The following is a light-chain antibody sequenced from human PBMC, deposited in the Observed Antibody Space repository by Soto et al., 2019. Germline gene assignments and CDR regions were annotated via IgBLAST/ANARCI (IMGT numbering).Light chain of an antibody. CDR3: SSYTSATTYV. J-gene: IGLJ1*01. Sequence: QSALTQPASVSGSPGHSITISCTGTSSDVGAYNYDSWYQQHHPGEAPKLIIYDVSHRPPGVSNRFSGSKSGNTASLTISGLQTEDEADYYCSSYTSATTYVFGTGTKVTVL. CDR2: DVS. CDR1: SSDVGAYNY. V-gene: IGLV2-14*03.